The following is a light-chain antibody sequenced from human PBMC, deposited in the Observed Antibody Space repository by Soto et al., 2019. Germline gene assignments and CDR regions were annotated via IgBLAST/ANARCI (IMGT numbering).Light chain of an antibody. CDR2: TAS. V-gene: IGKV1-12*01. CDR1: QGVSTW. J-gene: IGKJ5*01. CDR3: QQAASFQIT. Sequence: DIQMTQSPSSVSASVGDRVTITCRASQGVSTWLAWYQQKPGKAPTLLIYTASSLQSGVPSRFSGSGSGTDCTLTSNGLQPEDFANYYVQQAASFQITFGQGTLLEIK.